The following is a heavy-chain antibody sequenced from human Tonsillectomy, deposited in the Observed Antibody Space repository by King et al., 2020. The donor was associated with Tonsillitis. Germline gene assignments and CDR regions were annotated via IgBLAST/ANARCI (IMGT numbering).Heavy chain of an antibody. CDR2: INPNSGCP. J-gene: IGHJ5*02. D-gene: IGHD6-13*01. V-gene: IGHV1-2*02. CDR3: ARGNLPLNGYSSRWFEP. Sequence: RQAPGQGLELMGWINPNSGCPNYAQKFQGRVTMTRDTSISTAYMELSRLRSYDTALYYCARGNLPLNGYSSRWFEPWGQGTLVTVSS.